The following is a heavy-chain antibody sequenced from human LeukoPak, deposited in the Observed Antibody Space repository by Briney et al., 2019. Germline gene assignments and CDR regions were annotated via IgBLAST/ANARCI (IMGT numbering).Heavy chain of an antibody. D-gene: IGHD6-13*01. CDR3: AREQQLVGDY. CDR1: GFTFSSYG. CDR2: ISYDGSNK. V-gene: IGHV3-30*06. Sequence: GGSLRLSCAASGFTFSSYGMHWVRQAPGKGLEWVAVISYDGSNKYYADSVKGRFTISRDNSKNTLYLQMNSLRAEDTAVYYCAREQQLVGDYWGQGTLVTVSS. J-gene: IGHJ4*02.